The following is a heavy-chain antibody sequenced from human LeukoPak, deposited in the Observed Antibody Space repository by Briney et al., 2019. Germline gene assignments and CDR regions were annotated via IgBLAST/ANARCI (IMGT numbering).Heavy chain of an antibody. V-gene: IGHV4-61*02. J-gene: IGHJ4*02. Sequence: PSETLSLTCTVSCASISSSAFFWNWIRQPAGKGLEWIGRIYTSGSTNYNPSLKSRVTISVDTSKNQFSLKLSSVTAADTAVYYCAREDFGVVTSLAFDYWGQGTLVTVSS. CDR1: CASISSSAFF. D-gene: IGHD3-3*01. CDR3: AREDFGVVTSLAFDY. CDR2: IYTSGST.